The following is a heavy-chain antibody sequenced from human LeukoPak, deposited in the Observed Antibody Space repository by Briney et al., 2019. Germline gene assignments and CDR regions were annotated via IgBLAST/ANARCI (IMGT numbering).Heavy chain of an antibody. V-gene: IGHV3-7*01. CDR2: IKQDGSEK. J-gene: IGHJ6*03. CDR1: GFTFSTYW. Sequence: GGSLRLSCAASGFTFSTYWMSWVRQAPGKGLEWVANIKQDGSEKYYVDSVKGRFTISRDNAKNSLYLQMNSLGAEDTAVYYCARRWYSSTRNNYYYYYMDVWGKGTTVTVSS. CDR3: ARRWYSSTRNNYYYYYMDV. D-gene: IGHD6-13*01.